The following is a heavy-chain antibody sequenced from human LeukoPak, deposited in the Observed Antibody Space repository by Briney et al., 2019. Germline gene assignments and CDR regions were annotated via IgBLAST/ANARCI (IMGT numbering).Heavy chain of an antibody. Sequence: KSGGSLRLSYAASGFTFSNYAMSWVRQAPAKGLEWVSALSSSGGDTFYADSVKGRFTISRDTSKNTLYLQMYSLRAEDTAVYYCAKAGTGTNMIFDYWGQGTLVTVSS. CDR1: GFTFSNYA. J-gene: IGHJ4*02. CDR2: LSSSGGDT. D-gene: IGHD1-1*01. CDR3: AKAGTGTNMIFDY. V-gene: IGHV3-23*01.